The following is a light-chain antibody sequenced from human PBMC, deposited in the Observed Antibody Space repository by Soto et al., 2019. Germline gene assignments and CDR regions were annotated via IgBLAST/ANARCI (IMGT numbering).Light chain of an antibody. CDR3: SSYTSSSTLVV. V-gene: IGLV2-14*01. CDR1: SSDVGGYNY. J-gene: IGLJ2*01. CDR2: DVS. Sequence: QSALTQPASVSGSPGQSITISCTGTSSDVGGYNYGSWYQQHPGKAPKLMIYDVSNRPTGVSNRFSGSKSGNTASLTSFGRQADDDADYYCSSYTSSSTLVVFGGGTTLTVL.